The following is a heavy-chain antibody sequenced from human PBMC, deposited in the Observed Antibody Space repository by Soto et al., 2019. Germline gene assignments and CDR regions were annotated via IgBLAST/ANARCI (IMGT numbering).Heavy chain of an antibody. J-gene: IGHJ4*02. CDR3: ARRSSSWYFDY. CDR2: ISGSGGST. V-gene: IGHV3-23*01. Sequence: GGSMRLSCAASGFTFSNYAMNWVRQAPGKGLEWVSVISGSGGSTYYADSVKGRFTISRDNSKNTLYLQMNSLRAEDTAVYYCARRSSSWYFDYWGQGTLVTVSS. D-gene: IGHD6-13*01. CDR1: GFTFSNYA.